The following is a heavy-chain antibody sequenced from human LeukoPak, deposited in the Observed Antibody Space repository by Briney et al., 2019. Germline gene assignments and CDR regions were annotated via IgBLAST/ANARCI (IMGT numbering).Heavy chain of an antibody. J-gene: IGHJ6*03. D-gene: IGHD3-3*01. V-gene: IGHV5-51*01. Sequence: GESLKISCKGSGYSFTTYWIGWVRQMPGKGLEWMGIIYPGDSDTRYSPSFQGQVTISADKSISTAYLQWSSLKASDTAMYYCARLQVGDFWSGYPSYYYYYYMDVWGKGTTVTVSS. CDR2: IYPGDSDT. CDR3: ARLQVGDFWSGYPSYYYYYYMDV. CDR1: GYSFTTYW.